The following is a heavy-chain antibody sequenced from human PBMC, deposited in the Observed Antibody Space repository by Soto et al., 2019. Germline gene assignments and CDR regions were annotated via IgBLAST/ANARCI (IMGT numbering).Heavy chain of an antibody. D-gene: IGHD1-26*01. CDR3: AGGASYSYYYGMDV. V-gene: IGHV4-34*01. CDR2: INHSGST. J-gene: IGHJ6*02. CDR1: GGSFSGYY. Sequence: SETLSLTCAVYGGSFSGYYWSWIRQPPGKGLEWIGEINHSGSTNYNPSLKSRVTISVDTSKNQFSLKLSSVTAADTAVYYCAGGASYSYYYGMDVWGQGTTVTVSS.